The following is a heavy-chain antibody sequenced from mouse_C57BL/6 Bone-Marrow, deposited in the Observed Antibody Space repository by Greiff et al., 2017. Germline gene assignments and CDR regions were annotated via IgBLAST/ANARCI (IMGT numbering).Heavy chain of an antibody. D-gene: IGHD1-1*01. V-gene: IGHV1-55*01. CDR1: GYTFTSYW. Sequence: QVQLQQPGAELVKPGASVKMSCKASGYTFTSYWITWVKQRPGQGLEWIGDIYPGSGSTNYNEKFKSKATLTVATASITAYMQLSSLTSEDSAVYYWARVDYGSSVCDYWGQGTTRTVSS. CDR2: IYPGSGST. CDR3: ARVDYGSSVCDY. J-gene: IGHJ2*01.